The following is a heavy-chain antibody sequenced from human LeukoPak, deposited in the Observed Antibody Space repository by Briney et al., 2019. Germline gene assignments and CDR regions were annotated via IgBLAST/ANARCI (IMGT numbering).Heavy chain of an antibody. CDR1: GGSSSSSSYF. J-gene: IGHJ4*02. CDR3: ARSVERWLQFWY. D-gene: IGHD5-24*01. CDR2: ICYSGST. V-gene: IGHV4-39*01. Sequence: SETLSLTCTVSGGSSSSSSYFWDWIRQPPGKRLGRNGSICYSGSTYYNQSLMSPATISSARSKNMFSRNLSSVTAADTAVYYCARSVERWLQFWYWSQGTLATVSS.